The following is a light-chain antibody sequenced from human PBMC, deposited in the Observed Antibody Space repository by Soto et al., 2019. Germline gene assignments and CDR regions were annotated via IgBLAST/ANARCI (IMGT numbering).Light chain of an antibody. CDR3: QTWGTGTWV. CDR2: VDSDGSH. J-gene: IGLJ3*02. CDR1: RGHSSYA. V-gene: IGLV4-69*01. Sequence: QPVVTQSPSASASLGASVTLTCTLSRGHSSYAIAWHQQQPEKGPRYLMKVDSDGSHIKGDGIPDRFSGSSSGAERYLTISSLQSEDEADYYCQTWGTGTWVFGGGTKVTVL.